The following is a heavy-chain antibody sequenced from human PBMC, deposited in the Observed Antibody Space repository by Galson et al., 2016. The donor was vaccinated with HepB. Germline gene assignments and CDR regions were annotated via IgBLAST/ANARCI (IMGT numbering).Heavy chain of an antibody. CDR1: GFTFSSYA. Sequence: SLRLSCAASGFTFSSYAMSCVRQAPGKGLEWVSAITGSGGSTYYVESVKGRFTNSRDSSKNTVYLEMNSLRAEDTAVYYCAKNPELNYYYYYMDVWGKGTTVTVSS. J-gene: IGHJ6*03. D-gene: IGHD5-24*01. CDR2: ITGSGGST. CDR3: AKNPELNYYYYYMDV. V-gene: IGHV3-23*01.